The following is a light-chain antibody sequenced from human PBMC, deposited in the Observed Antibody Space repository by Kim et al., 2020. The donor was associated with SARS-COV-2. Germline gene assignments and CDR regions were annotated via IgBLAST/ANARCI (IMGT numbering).Light chain of an antibody. J-gene: IGLJ2*01. CDR2: QDN. CDR1: KLGDKY. V-gene: IGLV3-1*01. CDR3: QAWDSSTAV. Sequence: SYELTQPPSVSVSPGQTASITCSGDKLGDKYACWYQQKPGQSPVLVIYQDNKRPSGIAERFSGSNSGNTATLTISGTQAMDEADYYCQAWDSSTAVFGVG.